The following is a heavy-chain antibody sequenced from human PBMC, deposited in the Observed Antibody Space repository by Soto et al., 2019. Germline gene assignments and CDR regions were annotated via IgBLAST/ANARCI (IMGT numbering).Heavy chain of an antibody. V-gene: IGHV4-31*03. CDR3: ARAIRGVVVAAELDY. J-gene: IGHJ4*02. CDR2: IYYSGST. Sequence: QVQLQESGPGLVKPSQTLSLTCTVSGGSISSGGYYWSWIRQHPGEGLEWIGYIYYSGSTYYNPSLKSRVTISVDTSKNQFSLKLSSVTAADTAVYYCARAIRGVVVAAELDYWGQGTLVTVSS. D-gene: IGHD2-15*01. CDR1: GGSISSGGYY.